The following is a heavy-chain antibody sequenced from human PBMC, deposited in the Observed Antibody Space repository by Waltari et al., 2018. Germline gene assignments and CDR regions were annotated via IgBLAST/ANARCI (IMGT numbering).Heavy chain of an antibody. V-gene: IGHV1-69*01. CDR3: ARSPLYGDIYWYFDL. D-gene: IGHD4-17*01. J-gene: IGHJ2*01. CDR2: IIPIFGTA. Sequence: RQAPGQGLEWMGGIIPIFGTANYAQKFQGRVTITADESTSTAYMELSSLRSEDTAVYYCARSPLYGDIYWYFDLWGRGTLVTVSS.